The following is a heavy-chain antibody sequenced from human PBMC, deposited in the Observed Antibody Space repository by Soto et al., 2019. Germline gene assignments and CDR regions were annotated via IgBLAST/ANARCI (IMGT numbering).Heavy chain of an antibody. CDR1: GYTFTSYS. J-gene: IGHJ5*02. CDR3: ARDVDDFWSGYYTPTSLYIWFDP. CDR2: ISPYNGNT. Sequence: QVQLVQSGAEVKKPGASVKVSCKASGYTFTSYSISWVRQAPGQGLEWMGWISPYNGNTNYAQEFQGRVTMTTDTSTSTAYLDLRSLRSDDTAVYYCARDVDDFWSGYYTPTSLYIWFDPWGQGTLVTVSS. V-gene: IGHV1-18*01. D-gene: IGHD3-3*01.